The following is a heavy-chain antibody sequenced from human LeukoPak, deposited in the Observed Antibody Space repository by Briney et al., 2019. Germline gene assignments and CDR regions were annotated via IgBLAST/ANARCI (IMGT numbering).Heavy chain of an antibody. J-gene: IGHJ6*02. D-gene: IGHD1-26*01. Sequence: PSETLSLTCTVSGGSISSYYWSWLRQPPGKGLEWVGYIFYTGTTNYNPSLKSRVTISVDTSKNQFSLKLSAVTAADTAVYYCARHTRGLGATINFYGMDVWGQGTTVTVSS. CDR3: ARHTRGLGATINFYGMDV. V-gene: IGHV4-59*08. CDR1: GGSISSYY. CDR2: IFYTGTT.